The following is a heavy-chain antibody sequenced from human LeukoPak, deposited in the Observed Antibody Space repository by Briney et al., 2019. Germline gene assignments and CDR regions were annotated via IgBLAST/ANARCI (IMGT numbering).Heavy chain of an antibody. Sequence: GGSLRLSCAASGFTFSSYWMSWVRQAPGKGLEWVANIKQDGSEKYYVDSVKGRFTISRDNAKNSLYLQMNSLRAEDTAVYYCARSPEVLGVPSGYFDLWGRGTLVTVSS. CDR2: IKQDGSEK. D-gene: IGHD1-26*01. V-gene: IGHV3-7*01. J-gene: IGHJ2*01. CDR3: ARSPEVLGVPSGYFDL. CDR1: GFTFSSYW.